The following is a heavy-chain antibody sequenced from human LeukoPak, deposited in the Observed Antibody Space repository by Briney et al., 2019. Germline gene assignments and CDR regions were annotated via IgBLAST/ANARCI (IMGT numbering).Heavy chain of an antibody. J-gene: IGHJ5*02. Sequence: SETLSLTCTVSGGSISSYYWSWIRQPPGKGLEWIGYIYYSGSTNYNPSLKSRVTISVDTSKNQFSLKLTSVTAADTAVYFCTRGGYYGSGNDFRFDPWGQGTLVTVSS. CDR1: GGSISSYY. CDR2: IYYSGST. D-gene: IGHD3-10*01. CDR3: TRGGYYGSGNDFRFDP. V-gene: IGHV4-59*01.